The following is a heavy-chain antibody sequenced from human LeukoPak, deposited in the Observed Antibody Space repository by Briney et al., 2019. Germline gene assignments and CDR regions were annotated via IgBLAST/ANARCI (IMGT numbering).Heavy chain of an antibody. V-gene: IGHV1-46*01. CDR1: GYTFTSYY. Sequence: GASVKVSCKASGYTFTSYYMHWVRQAPGQGLEWMGIINPSGGSTSYAQKFQGRVTMTRDMSTSTVYMELSSLRPDDTAVYSCARGVTARGFYYYMDIWGNGTTVTISS. D-gene: IGHD2-21*02. CDR2: INPSGGST. CDR3: ARGVTARGFYYYMDI. J-gene: IGHJ6*03.